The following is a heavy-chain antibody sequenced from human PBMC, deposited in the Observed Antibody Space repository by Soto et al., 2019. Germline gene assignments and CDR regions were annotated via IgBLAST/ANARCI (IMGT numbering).Heavy chain of an antibody. V-gene: IGHV1-18*01. CDR3: ARDRSDYGGNPDYYYYGMDV. Sequence: QVQLVQSGAEVKKPGASVKVSCKASGYTFTSYGISWVRQAPGQGLEWMGWISAYNGNTNYTQKLQGRVTMTTDTSTSTAYMELRSLRSDDTAVYYCARDRSDYGGNPDYYYYGMDVWSQGTTVTVSS. CDR2: ISAYNGNT. CDR1: GYTFTSYG. J-gene: IGHJ6*02. D-gene: IGHD4-17*01.